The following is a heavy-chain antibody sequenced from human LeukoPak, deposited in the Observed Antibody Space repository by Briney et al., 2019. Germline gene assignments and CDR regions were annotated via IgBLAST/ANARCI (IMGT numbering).Heavy chain of an antibody. CDR1: GYTFTDYY. J-gene: IGHJ4*02. V-gene: IGHV1-2*02. CDR3: ARKLAGVRGVPSDY. Sequence: ASVKVSCKASGYTFTDYYMHWVRQAPGQGLEWMGWINPNSGGTNYAQKFQGRVAMTRDTSITTAYMDLSRLRSDDTAVYYCARKLAGVRGVPSDYWGQGTLVTVSS. D-gene: IGHD3-10*01. CDR2: INPNSGGT.